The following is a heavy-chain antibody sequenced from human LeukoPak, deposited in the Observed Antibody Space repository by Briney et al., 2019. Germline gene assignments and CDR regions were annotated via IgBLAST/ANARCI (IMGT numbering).Heavy chain of an antibody. CDR3: AREEQHQRGRHFEY. Sequence: GASVKVSCKASGYTFSGYYIHWVRQGPGQGLEWMGWINPNSGTNYAQNFQGRVTMTRDTSISTAYMELSGLRSDDTAVYYCAREEQHQRGRHFEYWGQGTLVTVSS. D-gene: IGHD6-13*01. CDR2: INPNSGT. J-gene: IGHJ4*02. CDR1: GYTFSGYY. V-gene: IGHV1-2*02.